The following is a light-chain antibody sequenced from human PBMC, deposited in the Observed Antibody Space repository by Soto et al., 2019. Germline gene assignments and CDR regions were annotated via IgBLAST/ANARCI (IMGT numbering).Light chain of an antibody. J-gene: IGKJ3*01. CDR2: GAS. CDR1: QSVGSN. CDR3: LQYNNWPPFT. Sequence: ETVMTQSPATLSVSPGERATLSCWASQSVGSNLAWYHQKPGQAPRLLIFGASTRATGIPARFSGSGSGTEFTLPISSLQSEDFDVYYCLQYNNWPPFTFGPGTKVDIK. V-gene: IGKV3-15*01.